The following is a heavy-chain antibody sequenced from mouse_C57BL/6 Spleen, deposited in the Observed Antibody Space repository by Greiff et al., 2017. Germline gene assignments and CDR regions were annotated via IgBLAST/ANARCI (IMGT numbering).Heavy chain of an antibody. Sequence: QVQLQQSGPGLVAPSQSLSITCTVSGFSLTSYAISWVRQPPGKGLEWLGVIWTGGGTNYNSALKSRLSISKDNSKSQVFVKMNSLQTDDTARYYCASPYYEYDGWFAYWGQGTLVTVSA. CDR1: GFSLTSYA. D-gene: IGHD2-4*01. J-gene: IGHJ3*01. V-gene: IGHV2-9-1*01. CDR3: ASPYYEYDGWFAY. CDR2: IWTGGGT.